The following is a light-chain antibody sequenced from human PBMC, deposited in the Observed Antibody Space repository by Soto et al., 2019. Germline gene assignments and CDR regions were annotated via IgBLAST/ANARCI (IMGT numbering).Light chain of an antibody. CDR3: QQRNSWPPT. V-gene: IGKV3-11*01. CDR2: YSS. J-gene: IGKJ4*01. CDR1: QSVGND. Sequence: EIVLTQSPATLSLSPGDRATLSCRASQSVGNDLVWYHQKRGQAPRVLIYYSSNSATGIPARFSGSGSGTDFALTISGLEPEDFAFDDCQQRNSWPPTFGGGTRVEIE.